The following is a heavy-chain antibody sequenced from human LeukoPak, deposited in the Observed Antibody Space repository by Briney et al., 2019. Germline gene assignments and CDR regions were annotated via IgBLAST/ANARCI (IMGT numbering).Heavy chain of an antibody. V-gene: IGHV4-34*01. CDR3: ARQDIVVVPAALYYYGMDV. J-gene: IGHJ6*02. CDR1: GGSFSGYY. Sequence: SETLSLTCAVYGGSFSGYYWSWIRQPPGKGLEWIGEINHSGSTNYNPSLKSRVTISVDKSKNQFSLKLSSVTAADTAVYYCARQDIVVVPAALYYYGMDVWGQGTTVTVSS. D-gene: IGHD2-2*01. CDR2: INHSGST.